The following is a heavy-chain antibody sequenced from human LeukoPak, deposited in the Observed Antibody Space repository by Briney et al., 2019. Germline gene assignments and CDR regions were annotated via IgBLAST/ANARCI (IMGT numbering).Heavy chain of an antibody. Sequence: EASVTVSFTASGYTVTIYAMNWVRQAPGQGLEWMGWINTNTGNPTYAQGFTGRFVFSLDTSVSTAYLQISSLKAEDTAVYYCARGVRGSYGYWGQGTLVTVSS. J-gene: IGHJ4*02. V-gene: IGHV7-4-1*02. D-gene: IGHD1-26*01. CDR1: GYTVTIYA. CDR2: INTNTGNP. CDR3: ARGVRGSYGY.